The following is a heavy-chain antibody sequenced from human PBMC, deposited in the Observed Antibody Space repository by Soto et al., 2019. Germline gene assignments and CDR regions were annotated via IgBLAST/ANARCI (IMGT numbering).Heavy chain of an antibody. CDR1: GDSISSAGYS. CDR3: ARLKTYDILHKSDY. D-gene: IGHD3-9*01. Sequence: SETLSLTCTVSGDSISSAGYSWGWIRQPPGKGLEYIGTISYTGNTYYNSSLMSRVTISLDKSKNQFSLNLTSVTAADTAFYYCARLKTYDILHKSDYWGKGSLVPVSS. V-gene: IGHV4-39*07. J-gene: IGHJ4*02. CDR2: ISYTGNT.